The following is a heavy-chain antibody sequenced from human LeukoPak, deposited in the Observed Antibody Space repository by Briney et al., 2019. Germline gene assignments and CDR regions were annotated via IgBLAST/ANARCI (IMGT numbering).Heavy chain of an antibody. J-gene: IGHJ4*02. CDR3: AKDRPPSHLGPRAGVDY. CDR1: GFTFSSYG. V-gene: IGHV3-30*02. Sequence: QPGGSLRLSCAASGFTFSSYGMHWVRQAPGKGLEWVAFIRYDGSNKYYADSVKGRFTISRDNSKNTLYLQMNSLRAEDTAVYYCAKDRPPSHLGPRAGVDYWGQGTLVTVSS. CDR2: IRYDGSNK. D-gene: IGHD6-6*01.